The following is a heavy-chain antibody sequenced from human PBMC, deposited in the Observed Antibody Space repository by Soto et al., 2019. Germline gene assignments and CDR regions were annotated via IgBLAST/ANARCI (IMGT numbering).Heavy chain of an antibody. Sequence: EVQLLDSGGGLVQPGGSLRLSCAASGFTFSNYAMTWVRQGPGKGLEWVSGISGSGGRSYYADSEKGRFTISRDNSKSTLYSQMNSLRAEDTAVYYCAKAYFVWSSEQPYYFDYWGQGTLVTVSS. D-gene: IGHD3-16*01. V-gene: IGHV3-23*01. J-gene: IGHJ4*02. CDR3: AKAYFVWSSEQPYYFDY. CDR1: GFTFSNYA. CDR2: ISGSGGRS.